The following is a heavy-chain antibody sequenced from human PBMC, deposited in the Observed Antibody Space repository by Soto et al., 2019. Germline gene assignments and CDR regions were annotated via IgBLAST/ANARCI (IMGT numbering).Heavy chain of an antibody. CDR2: ISYDGSNK. V-gene: IGHV3-30*18. J-gene: IGHJ3*02. D-gene: IGHD3-22*01. CDR1: GFTFSSYG. CDR3: AKPVAFYDRSGYYFSHAFDI. Sequence: QVQLVESGGGVVQPGRSLRLSCAASGFTFSSYGMHWVRQAPGKGLEWVAVISYDGSNKYYADSVKGRFTSSRDNTKNTLYLKMNSLRGEDTTVYYCAKPVAFYDRSGYYFSHAFDIWGQGTMVTVSS.